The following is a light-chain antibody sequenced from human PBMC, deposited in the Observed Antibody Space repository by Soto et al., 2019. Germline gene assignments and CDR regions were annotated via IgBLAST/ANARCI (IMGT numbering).Light chain of an antibody. CDR2: DVV. V-gene: IGLV2-8*01. J-gene: IGLJ1*01. CDR3: FSYAGGSTFV. Sequence: QSVLTQPPSASGSPGQSVAISCTGTSSDVGTHNYVSWYQQYPGKAPKLLIYDVVKRPSGIPHRFSGSKSGNTASLTVSGLQADDEAGYYCFSYAGGSTFVFGTGTKVTVL. CDR1: SSDVGTHNY.